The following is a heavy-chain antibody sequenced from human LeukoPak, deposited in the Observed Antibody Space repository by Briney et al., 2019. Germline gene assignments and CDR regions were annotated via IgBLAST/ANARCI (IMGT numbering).Heavy chain of an antibody. CDR3: ARGLVWFGEFGNYYYYYGMDV. J-gene: IGHJ6*02. CDR2: INHSGST. CDR1: GGSFGGYY. V-gene: IGHV4-34*01. Sequence: SETLSLTCAVYGGSFGGYYWSWIRQPPGKGLEWIGEINHSGSTNYNPSLKSRVTISVDTSKNQFSLKLSSVTAADTAVYYCARGLVWFGEFGNYYYYYGMDVWGQGTTVTVSS. D-gene: IGHD3-10*01.